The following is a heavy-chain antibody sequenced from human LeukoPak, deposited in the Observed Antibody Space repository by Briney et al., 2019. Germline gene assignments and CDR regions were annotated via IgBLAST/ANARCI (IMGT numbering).Heavy chain of an antibody. V-gene: IGHV3-53*01. CDR2: IYPSGNI. Sequence: PGGSLRLSCAASGFTFSNSYMSWVRQAPGKGLEWVSLIYPSGNIYYADSVKGRFTISRDNSKNTLFLQMNSLKLGDTVIYSGPRTFLMGDGYKVGYFDYWGQGTLVTVSS. CDR3: PRTFLMGDGYKVGYFDY. D-gene: IGHD5-24*01. J-gene: IGHJ4*02. CDR1: GFTFSNSY.